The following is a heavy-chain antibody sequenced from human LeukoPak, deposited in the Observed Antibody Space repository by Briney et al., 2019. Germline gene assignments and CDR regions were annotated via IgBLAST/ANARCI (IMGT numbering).Heavy chain of an antibody. J-gene: IGHJ4*02. V-gene: IGHV4-30-2*01. D-gene: IGHD6-19*01. CDR2: IYHSGST. Sequence: PSETLSLTCTVSGGSISSGGYYWSWIRQPPGKGLEWIGYIYHSGSTYYNPSLKSRVTISVDRSKNQFSLKLSSVTAADTAVYYCARHPGGWSNFDYWGQGTLVTVSS. CDR3: ARHPGGWSNFDY. CDR1: GGSISSGGYY.